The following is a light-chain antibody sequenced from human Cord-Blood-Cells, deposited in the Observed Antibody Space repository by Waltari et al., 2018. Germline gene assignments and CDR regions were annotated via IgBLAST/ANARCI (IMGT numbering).Light chain of an antibody. CDR1: QSVSSY. Sequence: EIVLTQSPATLSLSPAERATLSCRASQSVSSYLAWYQQKPGQAPRLLIYDASNRATGIPARFSCSGSGTDFTLTISSLEPEDFVVYYCQQRSNWPLTFGGGTKVEIK. J-gene: IGKJ4*01. CDR3: QQRSNWPLT. CDR2: DAS. V-gene: IGKV3-11*01.